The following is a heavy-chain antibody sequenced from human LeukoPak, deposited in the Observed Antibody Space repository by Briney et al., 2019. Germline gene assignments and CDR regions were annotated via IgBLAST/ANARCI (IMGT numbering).Heavy chain of an antibody. CDR3: AKGPYDSSGYYYYYGMNV. D-gene: IGHD3-22*01. CDR1: GFTFSSYA. Sequence: GGSLRLPCAASGFTFSSYAMSWVRQAPGKGLEWVSAISGSGGSTYYADSVKGRFTISRDNSKNTLYLQMNSLRAEDTAVYYCAKGPYDSSGYYYYYGMNVWGQGTTVTVSS. J-gene: IGHJ6*02. V-gene: IGHV3-23*01. CDR2: ISGSGGST.